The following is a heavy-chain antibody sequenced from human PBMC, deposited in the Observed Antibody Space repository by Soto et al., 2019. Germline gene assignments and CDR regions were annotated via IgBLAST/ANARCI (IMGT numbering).Heavy chain of an antibody. CDR3: ARRSPSWAFDI. CDR2: ISARDGST. J-gene: IGHJ3*02. Sequence: GGSLRLSCAASGFTFSSYAMSWVRQAPGKGLEWVSAISARDGSTNYADSVKGRFTISRDNSKNTLYLQMNSLRAEDTAVYYCARRSPSWAFDIWGQGTMVTVSS. V-gene: IGHV3-23*01. D-gene: IGHD2-15*01. CDR1: GFTFSSYA.